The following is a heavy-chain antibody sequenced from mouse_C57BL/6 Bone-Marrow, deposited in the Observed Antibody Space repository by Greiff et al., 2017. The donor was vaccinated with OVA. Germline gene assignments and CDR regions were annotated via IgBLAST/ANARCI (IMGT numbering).Heavy chain of an antibody. CDR3: ARRGATMNYYVDY. CDR1: EYEFPSHD. V-gene: IGHV5-2*01. CDR2: INSDGGST. J-gene: IGHJ2*01. D-gene: IGHD2-4*01. Sequence: EVKVVESGGGLVQPGESLKLSCESNEYEFPSHDMSWVRKTPEKRLELVAAINSDGGSTYYPDTMERRFIISRDNTKKTPYLQMSSLRSEDTALYYCARRGATMNYYVDYWGEGTTLTVAS.